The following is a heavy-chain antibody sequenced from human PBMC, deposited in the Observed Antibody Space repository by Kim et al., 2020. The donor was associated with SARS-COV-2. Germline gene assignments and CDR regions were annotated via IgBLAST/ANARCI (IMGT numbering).Heavy chain of an antibody. CDR1: GFTVSSNY. Sequence: GGSLRLSCAASGFTVSSNYMSWVRQAPGQGLEWVSVIYSGGSTYYADSVKGRFTISRDNSKNTLYLQMNSLRAEDTAVYYCARSSGWYHFDYWGQGTLVTVSS. CDR2: IYSGGST. V-gene: IGHV3-66*01. J-gene: IGHJ4*02. D-gene: IGHD6-19*01. CDR3: ARSSGWYHFDY.